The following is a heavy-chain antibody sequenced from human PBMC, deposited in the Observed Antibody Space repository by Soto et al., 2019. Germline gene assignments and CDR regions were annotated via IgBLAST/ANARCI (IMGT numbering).Heavy chain of an antibody. V-gene: IGHV4-31*03. CDR1: GGSISSGGYY. Sequence: QVQLQESGPGLVKPSQTLSLTCTVSGGSISSGGYYWSWIRQHPGKGLEWIGYIYYSGSTYYNPSLKRRVTVSVDTSKNPYSLKLSSVTVADTTTYYCARSVFPWGQGTLVTVSS. J-gene: IGHJ5*02. CDR2: IYYSGST. CDR3: ARSVFP.